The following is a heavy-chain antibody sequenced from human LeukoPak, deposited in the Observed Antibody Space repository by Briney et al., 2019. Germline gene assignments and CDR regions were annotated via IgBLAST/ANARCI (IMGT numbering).Heavy chain of an antibody. D-gene: IGHD3-9*01. J-gene: IGHJ4*02. CDR3: ARAAASDWLLALDY. Sequence: GGSLRLSCAASGFTFSSYWMNWVRQAPGKGLEWVANIKQDGSEKYYVDSVKGRFTISRDNAKNSLYLQMNSLRAEDTALYYCARAAASDWLLALDYWGQGTLVTVSS. V-gene: IGHV3-7*02. CDR1: GFTFSSYW. CDR2: IKQDGSEK.